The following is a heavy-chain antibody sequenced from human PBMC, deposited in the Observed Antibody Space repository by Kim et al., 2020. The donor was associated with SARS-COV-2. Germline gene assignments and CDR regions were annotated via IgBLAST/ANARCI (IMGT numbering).Heavy chain of an antibody. Sequence: YYHPALKSRFTISVDTSKNQFSLKLSSVTAADTAVYFCARRSGPEWFDPWGQGTLVTVSS. J-gene: IGHJ5*02. CDR3: ARRSGPEWFDP. V-gene: IGHV4-39*01. D-gene: IGHD2-15*01.